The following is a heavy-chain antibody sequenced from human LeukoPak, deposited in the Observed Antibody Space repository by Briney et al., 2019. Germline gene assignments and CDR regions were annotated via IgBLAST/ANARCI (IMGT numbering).Heavy chain of an antibody. CDR3: ARSYSSYGYYYYGTDV. CDR1: GVTFSSYG. Sequence: AGRSLRLSCAASGVTFSSYGMHWVRQAPGKGLEWVAVISYDGSNKYYADSVKGRFTISRDNSKNTLYLQMNSLRAEDTAVYYCARSYSSYGYYYYGTDVWGQGTTVTVSS. CDR2: ISYDGSNK. D-gene: IGHD6-6*01. V-gene: IGHV3-30*19. J-gene: IGHJ6*02.